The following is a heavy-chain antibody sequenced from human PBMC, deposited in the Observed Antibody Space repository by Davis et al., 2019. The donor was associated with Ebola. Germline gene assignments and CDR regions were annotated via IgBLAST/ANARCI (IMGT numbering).Heavy chain of an antibody. V-gene: IGHV3-30*04. Sequence: PGGSLRLSCAASGSSFHTYTINWFRQAPGRGLEWLAVISTDGSTTFYADSVKGRFTISRDNAKHSLSLQMHSLRAEDTAVYYCARVNSAAAGTDFYYYGMDVWGQGTTVTVSS. J-gene: IGHJ6*02. CDR1: GSSFHTYT. CDR3: ARVNSAAAGTDFYYYGMDV. D-gene: IGHD6-13*01. CDR2: ISTDGSTT.